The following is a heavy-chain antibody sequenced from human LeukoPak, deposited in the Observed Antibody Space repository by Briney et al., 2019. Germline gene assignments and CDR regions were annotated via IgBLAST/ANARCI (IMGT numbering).Heavy chain of an antibody. CDR2: INPKSGGN. V-gene: IGHV1-2*02. CDR1: GYTFTGDY. Sequence: ASVKVSCKASGYTFTGDYIHWVRQAPGQGLEWMGWINPKSGGNNYAQKFQGRVTMTRDTSISTAYMELSRLGSDDTAVYYCAKTGGAFYTSGWYYFDYWGQGTLVTVSS. CDR3: AKTGGAFYTSGWYYFDY. D-gene: IGHD6-19*01. J-gene: IGHJ4*02.